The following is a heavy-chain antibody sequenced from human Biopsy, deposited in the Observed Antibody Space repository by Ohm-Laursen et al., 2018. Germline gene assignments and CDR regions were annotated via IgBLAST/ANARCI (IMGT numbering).Heavy chain of an antibody. D-gene: IGHD3-22*01. CDR3: ARDRGYYSDRTVPGYFDL. CDR1: GDSISTYY. CDR2: IYYTGNT. V-gene: IGHV4-59*12. Sequence: GTLSLTCTVSGDSISTYYWSWIRQPPGKGLQWVGYIYYTGNTDYNPSLQSRVTISVDTSKNHFSLRLRSMNPADTAMYYCARDRGYYSDRTVPGYFDLWGRGTLVTVSS. J-gene: IGHJ2*01.